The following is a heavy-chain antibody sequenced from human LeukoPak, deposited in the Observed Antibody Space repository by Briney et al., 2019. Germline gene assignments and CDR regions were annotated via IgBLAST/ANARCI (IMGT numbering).Heavy chain of an antibody. Sequence: PSETLSLTCTVSGGSISSYYWSWIRQPPGKGLEWIGYIYYSGSTNYNPSLKSRVTISVDTSKNQFSLKLSSVTAADTAVYCARVVAAAGNNWLDPWGQGTLVTVSS. J-gene: IGHJ5*02. CDR3: RVVAAAGNNWLDP. V-gene: IGHV4-59*01. CDR2: IYYSGST. CDR1: GGSISSYY. D-gene: IGHD6-13*01.